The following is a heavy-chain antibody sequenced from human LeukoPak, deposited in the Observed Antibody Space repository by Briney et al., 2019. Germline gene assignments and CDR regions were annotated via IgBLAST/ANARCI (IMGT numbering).Heavy chain of an antibody. CDR2: IYYSGNT. CDR1: GGSISSYY. CDR3: AREPRYGYVDY. Sequence: SETLSLTCTVSGGSISSYYWSWIRQPPGKGLEWIGYIYYSGNTNYNPSLKSRVTISVDTSKNQFSLRLSSVTAADTAVYYCAREPRYGYVDYWGQGTLVTVSS. J-gene: IGHJ4*02. V-gene: IGHV4-59*01. D-gene: IGHD5-18*01.